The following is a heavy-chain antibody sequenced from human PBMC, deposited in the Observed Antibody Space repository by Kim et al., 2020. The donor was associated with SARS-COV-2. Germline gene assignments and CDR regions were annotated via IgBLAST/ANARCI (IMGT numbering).Heavy chain of an antibody. CDR1: GFTFSGSA. CDR2: IRSKANSYAT. V-gene: IGHV3-73*01. D-gene: IGHD2-2*01. J-gene: IGHJ3*02. CDR3: TREPEHLMRGWGQLPNAFDI. Sequence: GGSLRLSCAASGFTFSGSAMHWVRQASGKGLEWVGRIRSKANSYATAYAASVKGRFTISRDDSKNTAYLQMNSLKTEDTAVYYCTREPEHLMRGWGQLPNAFDIWGQGTMVTVSS.